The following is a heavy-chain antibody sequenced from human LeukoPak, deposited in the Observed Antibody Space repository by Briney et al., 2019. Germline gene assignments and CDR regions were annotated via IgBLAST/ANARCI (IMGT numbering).Heavy chain of an antibody. J-gene: IGHJ4*02. CDR3: ARSLSGGYYYYFDY. Sequence: PGRSLRLSCAASGFTFSSYAMHWVRQAPGKGLEWVAVISYDGSNKYYADSVKGRFTISRDNSKNTLYLQMNSLRAEDTAVYYCARSLSGGYYYYFDYWGQGTLVTVSS. CDR1: GFTFSSYA. V-gene: IGHV3-30*04. D-gene: IGHD3-22*01. CDR2: ISYDGSNK.